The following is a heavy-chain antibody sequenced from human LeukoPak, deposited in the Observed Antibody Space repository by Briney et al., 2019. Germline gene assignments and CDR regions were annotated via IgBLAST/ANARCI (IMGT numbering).Heavy chain of an antibody. Sequence: GGSLRLSCAASGFTFSSYGMHWVRQAPGKGLEWVAVISYDGSNKYYADSVKGRFTISRDNSKNTLYLQMNSLRAEDTAVYYCAEDLSSSSHTFDYWGQGTLVTVSS. J-gene: IGHJ4*02. CDR1: GFTFSSYG. CDR2: ISYDGSNK. CDR3: AEDLSSSSHTFDY. V-gene: IGHV3-30*18. D-gene: IGHD6-6*01.